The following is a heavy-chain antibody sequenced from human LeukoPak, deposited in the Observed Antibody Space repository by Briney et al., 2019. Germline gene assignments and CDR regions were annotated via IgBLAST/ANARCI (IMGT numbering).Heavy chain of an antibody. J-gene: IGHJ6*03. CDR2: ISYNGRSI. CDR1: GFIFSTYE. V-gene: IGHV3-48*03. D-gene: IGHD1-26*01. CDR3: ARDPYSGSYWNYYYYYMDV. Sequence: PGGSLGLSCAASGFIFSTYEMNWVRQAPGKGLEWLSYISYNGRSIYYADSVKGRFTISRDNAKNSLYLQMNSLRAEDTAVYYCARDPYSGSYWNYYYYYMDVWGKGTTVTISS.